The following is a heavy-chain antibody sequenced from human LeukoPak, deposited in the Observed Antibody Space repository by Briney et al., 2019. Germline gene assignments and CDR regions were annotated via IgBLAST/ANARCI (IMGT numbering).Heavy chain of an antibody. V-gene: IGHV1-2*02. CDR2: INPNAGGS. Sequence: ASVKVSCKTSGYTFTGFYLHWLRQAPGQSLEWMGYINPNAGGSKYAPKLQDRVTMTRDNSISTGYMELKSLTSDDTAVYFCARAYSGYYTGPQYWGQGTLVAVSS. CDR3: ARAYSGYYTGPQY. CDR1: GYTFTGFY. J-gene: IGHJ4*02. D-gene: IGHD5-12*01.